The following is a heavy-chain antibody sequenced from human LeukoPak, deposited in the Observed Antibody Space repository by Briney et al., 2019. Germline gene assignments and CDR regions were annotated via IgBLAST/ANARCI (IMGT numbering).Heavy chain of an antibody. CDR1: GFTFSSYS. Sequence: PGGSLRLSCAASGFTFSSYSMNWVRQAPGKGLEWVSSISSSSYIYYADSVKGRFTISRDNAKNSLYLQMNSLRAEDTAVYYCARDQGGYSYGTIDYWGQGTLVTVSS. CDR2: ISSSSYI. D-gene: IGHD5-18*01. J-gene: IGHJ4*02. V-gene: IGHV3-21*01. CDR3: ARDQGGYSYGTIDY.